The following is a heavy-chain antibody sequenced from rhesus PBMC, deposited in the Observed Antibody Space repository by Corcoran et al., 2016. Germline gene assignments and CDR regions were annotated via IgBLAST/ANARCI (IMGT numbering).Heavy chain of an antibody. D-gene: IGHD2-8*01. CDR1: GGSISGYYY. CDR3: ARDSSGYCSGGVCYGFDY. CDR2: IYGNSSTT. Sequence: QVQLQQWGEGLVKPSETLSLTCAVYGGSISGYYYWSWIRQPPGKGLDWIGYIYGNSSTTNYTPSLKNRVTISTDTSKNQLSRKLSSVTAADTAVYYCARDSSGYCSGGVCYGFDYWGQGVLVTVSS. J-gene: IGHJ4*01. V-gene: IGHV4-73*01.